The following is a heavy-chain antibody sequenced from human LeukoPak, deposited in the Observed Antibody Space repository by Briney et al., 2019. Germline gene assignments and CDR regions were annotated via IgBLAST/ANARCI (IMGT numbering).Heavy chain of an antibody. Sequence: GGSLRLSCAASGFTFSDYYMSWIRQAPGKGLEWVSYISSSGSTIYYADSVKGRFTISRGNAKNSLYLQMNSLRAEDAAVYYCARSRGIKAFDIWGQGTMVTVSS. CDR3: ARSRGIKAFDI. J-gene: IGHJ3*02. CDR2: ISSSGSTI. D-gene: IGHD3-16*01. CDR1: GFTFSDYY. V-gene: IGHV3-11*01.